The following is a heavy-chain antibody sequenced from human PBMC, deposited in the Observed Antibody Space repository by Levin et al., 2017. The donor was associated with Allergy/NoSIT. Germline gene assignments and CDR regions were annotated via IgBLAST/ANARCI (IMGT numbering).Heavy chain of an antibody. V-gene: IGHV3-30-3*01. D-gene: IGHD6-19*01. J-gene: IGHJ6*02. CDR2: ISYDGSNK. CDR3: ARDPYLGGSGWTNYYKYGLDV. Sequence: PGGSLRLSCAGSGFNFRGYPMHWVRQAPGEGLQWVAVISYDGSNKYYVDSLKGRFTISRDNSQNMIYLQMNSLRPEDTAVYYCARDPYLGGSGWTNYYKYGLDVWGQGTTVIVSS. CDR1: GFNFRGYP.